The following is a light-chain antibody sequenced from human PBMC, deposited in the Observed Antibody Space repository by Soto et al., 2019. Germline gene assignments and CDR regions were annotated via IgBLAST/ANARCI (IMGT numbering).Light chain of an antibody. CDR1: TGAVTSGHY. CDR3: VLSSGGALYV. CDR2: DTS. J-gene: IGLJ1*01. Sequence: QTVVTQEPSLTVSPGGTVTLTCGSSTGAVTSGHYPYWFQQKPGQAPRTLISDTSNKHSWTPARFSGSLLGGKAALTLSSAQPEDEADYYCVLSSGGALYVFGTGTKLTVL. V-gene: IGLV7-46*01.